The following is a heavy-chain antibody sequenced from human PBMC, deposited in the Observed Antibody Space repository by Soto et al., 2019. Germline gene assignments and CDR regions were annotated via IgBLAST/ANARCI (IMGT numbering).Heavy chain of an antibody. J-gene: IGHJ6*02. D-gene: IGHD1-1*01. Sequence: GGSLRLSCAASGFTFSSYAMSWVRQAPGKGLEWVSAISGSGGSTYYADSVKGRFTISRDNSKNTLYLQMNSLRAEDTAVYYCAKAPGGGEGVPYYYYGMDVWGQGTTVTVSS. CDR2: ISGSGGST. CDR1: GFTFSSYA. V-gene: IGHV3-23*01. CDR3: AKAPGGGEGVPYYYYGMDV.